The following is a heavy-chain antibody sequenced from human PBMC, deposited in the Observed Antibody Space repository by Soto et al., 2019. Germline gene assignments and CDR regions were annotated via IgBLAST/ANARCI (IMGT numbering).Heavy chain of an antibody. V-gene: IGHV4-34*01. Sequence: SETLSLTCAVYGGSFSGYYWSWIRQPPGKGLEWIGEINHSGSTNYNPSLKSRVTISVDTSKNQFSLKLSSVTAADTAVYYCARGRPPIIAAAGTRWFDPWGQGTLVTAPQ. J-gene: IGHJ5*02. CDR2: INHSGST. D-gene: IGHD6-13*01. CDR1: GGSFSGYY. CDR3: ARGRPPIIAAAGTRWFDP.